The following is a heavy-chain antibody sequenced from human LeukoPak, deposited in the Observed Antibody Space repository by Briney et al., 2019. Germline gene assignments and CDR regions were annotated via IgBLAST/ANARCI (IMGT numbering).Heavy chain of an antibody. D-gene: IGHD3-22*01. V-gene: IGHV4-61*05. CDR3: ARARGLYDSSRYPLDAFDI. J-gene: IGHJ3*02. CDR2: IYYSGST. Sequence: KASETLSLTCTVSGGSISSRSYYWGWIRQPPGKGLEWIGYIYYSGSTNYNPSLKSRVTISVDTSKNQFSLKLSSVTAADTAVYYCARARGLYDSSRYPLDAFDIWGQGTMVTVSS. CDR1: GGSISSRSYY.